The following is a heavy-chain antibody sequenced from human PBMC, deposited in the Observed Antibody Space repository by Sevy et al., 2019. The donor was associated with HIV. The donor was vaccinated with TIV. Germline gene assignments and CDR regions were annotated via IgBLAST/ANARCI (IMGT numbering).Heavy chain of an antibody. CDR3: ARFGTVATLRYNYYNGMDV. J-gene: IGHJ6*02. Sequence: ASVKVSCKASGYTFSNYGITWVRQAPGQGLEWMGWIGVYNGNIKYAQKFRGRVTVTTDTSTSTAYMELRSLRTDDTAGYYCARFGTVATLRYNYYNGMDVWGQGTTVTVS. CDR1: GYTFSNYG. CDR2: IGVYNGNI. V-gene: IGHV1-18*01. D-gene: IGHD4-17*01.